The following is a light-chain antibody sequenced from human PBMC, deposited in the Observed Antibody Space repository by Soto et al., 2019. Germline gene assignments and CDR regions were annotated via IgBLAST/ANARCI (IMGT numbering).Light chain of an antibody. CDR2: AAS. CDR3: QQSYSTPRT. V-gene: IGKV1-39*01. J-gene: IGKJ4*01. Sequence: DIQMTQSPSSLSASVGDRVTITCRASQSISSYLNWYQQKPGKAPKLLIYAASNLQSGVPSRFSGSGSGTDFTLTISSLQPEDFATYYGQQSYSTPRTFGGGTKVEIK. CDR1: QSISSY.